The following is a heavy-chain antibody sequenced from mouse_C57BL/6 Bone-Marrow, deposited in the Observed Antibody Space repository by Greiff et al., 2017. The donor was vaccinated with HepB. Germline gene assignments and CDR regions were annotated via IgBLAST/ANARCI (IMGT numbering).Heavy chain of an antibody. Sequence: EVHLVESGGGLVKPGGSLKLSCAASGFTFSSYAMSWVRQTPEKRLEWVATISDGGSYTYYPDNVKGRFTISRDNAKNNLYLQMSHLKSEDTAMYYCAPSTMITRVFAYWGQGTLVTVSA. CDR1: GFTFSSYA. J-gene: IGHJ3*01. D-gene: IGHD2-4*01. CDR3: APSTMITRVFAY. CDR2: ISDGGSYT. V-gene: IGHV5-4*01.